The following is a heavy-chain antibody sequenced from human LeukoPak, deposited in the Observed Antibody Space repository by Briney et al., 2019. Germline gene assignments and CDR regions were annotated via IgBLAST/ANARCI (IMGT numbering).Heavy chain of an antibody. Sequence: SQTLSLTCTVSGGSISSGGYYWSWIRQHPGKGLEWIGYIYYSGSTYYNPSLKSRVTISVDTSKNQFSLKLSSVTAADTAVYYCARGVAAADKNFDHWRQGTLVSVSS. CDR1: GGSISSGGYY. D-gene: IGHD6-13*01. CDR3: ARGVAAADKNFDH. CDR2: IYYSGST. J-gene: IGHJ4*02. V-gene: IGHV4-31*03.